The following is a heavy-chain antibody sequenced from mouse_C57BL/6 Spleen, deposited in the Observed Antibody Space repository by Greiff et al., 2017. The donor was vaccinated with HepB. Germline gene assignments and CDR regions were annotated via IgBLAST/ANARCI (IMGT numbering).Heavy chain of an antibody. V-gene: IGHV5-4*03. CDR2: ISDGGSYT. D-gene: IGHD1-1*01. J-gene: IGHJ4*01. CDR3: ARNIYYYGSSRYYAMDY. CDR1: GFTFSSYA. Sequence: EVNVVESGGGLVKPGGSLKLSCAASGFTFSSYAMSWVRQTPEKRLEWVATISDGGSYTYYPDNVKGRFTISRDNAKNNLYLQMSHLKSEDTAMYYCARNIYYYGSSRYYAMDYWGQGTSVTVSS.